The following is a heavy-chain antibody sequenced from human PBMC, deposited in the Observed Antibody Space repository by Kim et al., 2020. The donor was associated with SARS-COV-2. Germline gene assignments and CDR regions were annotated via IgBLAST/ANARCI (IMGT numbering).Heavy chain of an antibody. J-gene: IGHJ2*01. V-gene: IGHV3-48*03. Sequence: GGSLRLSCAVSGFTFDIYEMSWIRQAPGKGLEWISFISDDGNTKYHADSVRGRFTISRDTANTPLHLQMNNLRVEDTAVYYCARAPYFYDSSGYYQLKYFDLWGRGALVTVSS. CDR2: ISDDGNTK. D-gene: IGHD3-22*01. CDR3: ARAPYFYDSSGYYQLKYFDL. CDR1: GFTFDIYE.